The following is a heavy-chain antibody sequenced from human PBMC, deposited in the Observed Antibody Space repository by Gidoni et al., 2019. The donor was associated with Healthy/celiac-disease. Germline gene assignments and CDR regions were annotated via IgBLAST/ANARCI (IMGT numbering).Heavy chain of an antibody. CDR2: IRSKANSYAT. J-gene: IGHJ2*01. CDR1: GLPFSGSA. CDR3: TRLLTYYYDSSGYPDYWYFDL. D-gene: IGHD3-22*01. V-gene: IGHV3-73*02. Sequence: EVQLVESGGGLVQPGWSLKLSCAASGLPFSGSAMHWFRPASGKGLEWFGRIRSKANSYATAYAASVKGRFTISRDDSKNTAYLQMNSLKTEDTAVYYCTRLLTYYYDSSGYPDYWYFDLWGRGTLVTVSS.